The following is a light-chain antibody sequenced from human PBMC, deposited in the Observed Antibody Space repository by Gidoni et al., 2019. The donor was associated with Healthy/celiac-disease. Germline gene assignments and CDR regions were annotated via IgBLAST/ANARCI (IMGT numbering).Light chain of an antibody. Sequence: DIQMTQSPSTLSASVGDRVTITCRASQSINSWLAWYQQKPVKVPKLLINKASNLESAVPSRFSGSGSGTEFTLTISSLQPDDFATYYCQQYKSYSLTFGGGTKVEI. J-gene: IGKJ4*01. V-gene: IGKV1-5*03. CDR1: QSINSW. CDR2: KAS. CDR3: QQYKSYSLT.